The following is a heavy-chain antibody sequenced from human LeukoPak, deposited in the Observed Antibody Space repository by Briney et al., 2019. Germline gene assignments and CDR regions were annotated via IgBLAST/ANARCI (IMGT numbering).Heavy chain of an antibody. J-gene: IGHJ4*02. CDR3: AANPYYYDSSGYLDY. CDR2: IVVGSGNT. D-gene: IGHD3-22*01. Sequence: SVKVSCKASGLTFTSSAMEWVRQARGQRLEWIGWIVVGSGNTNYAQKFQERVTITRDMSTSTAYMELSSLRSEDTAVYYCAANPYYYDSSGYLDYWGQGTLVTVSS. CDR1: GLTFTSSA. V-gene: IGHV1-58*02.